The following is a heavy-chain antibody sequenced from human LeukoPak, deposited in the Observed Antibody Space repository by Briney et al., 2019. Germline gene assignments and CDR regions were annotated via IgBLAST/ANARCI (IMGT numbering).Heavy chain of an antibody. CDR3: ASATTVYDAFDI. CDR2: INHSGST. Sequence: GSLRLSCAASGFTFRSHAMSWVRQPPGKGLEWIGEINHSGSTNYNPSLKSRVTISVDTSKNQFSLKLSSVTAADTAVYYCASATTVYDAFDIWGQGTMVTVSS. V-gene: IGHV4-34*01. CDR1: GFTFRSHA. J-gene: IGHJ3*02. D-gene: IGHD4-17*01.